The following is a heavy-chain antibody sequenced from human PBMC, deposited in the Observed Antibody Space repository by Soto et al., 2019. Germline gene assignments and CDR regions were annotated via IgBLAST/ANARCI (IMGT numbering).Heavy chain of an antibody. CDR3: ARLRADSSGYYYDYNWFDP. J-gene: IGHJ5*02. CDR1: GGSISSYY. D-gene: IGHD3-22*01. V-gene: IGHV4-59*01. CDR2: IYYSGST. Sequence: SETLSLTCTVSGGSISSYYWSWIRQPPGKGLEWIGYIYYSGSTNYNPSLKSRVTISVDTSKNQFSLKLSSVTAADTAVYYCARLRADSSGYYYDYNWFDPWGQGTLVNAPQ.